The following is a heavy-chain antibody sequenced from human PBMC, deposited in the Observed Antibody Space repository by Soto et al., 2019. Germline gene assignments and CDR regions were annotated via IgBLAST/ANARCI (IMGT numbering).Heavy chain of an antibody. CDR3: AKGGRGTYYYCYGVDV. D-gene: IGHD1-1*01. Sequence: PGGSLRLSCAASGFTFSGYGMHWVRRAPGKGLEWVAVISYDGNNKYYADSVKGRFTISRDNSKNTLYLQMNSLRAEDTAVYYCAKGGRGTYYYCYGVDVWGQGTTVTVSS. V-gene: IGHV3-30*18. J-gene: IGHJ6*02. CDR1: GFTFSGYG. CDR2: ISYDGNNK.